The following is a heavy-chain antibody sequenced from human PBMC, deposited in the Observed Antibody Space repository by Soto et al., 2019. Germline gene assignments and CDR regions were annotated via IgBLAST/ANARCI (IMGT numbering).Heavy chain of an antibody. D-gene: IGHD1-7*01. CDR3: ARSGCSWNLREFDS. Sequence: ASVKVSCKASAYTFTNYGISWVRQAPGQGLEWMGWISAYNGNINYAQKFRGRVTMTTDTSTSSAYLEVRSLRSDDTAVYYCARSGCSWNLREFDSWGREPWSPSPQ. V-gene: IGHV1-18*01. CDR2: ISAYNGNI. J-gene: IGHJ4*02. CDR1: AYTFTNYG.